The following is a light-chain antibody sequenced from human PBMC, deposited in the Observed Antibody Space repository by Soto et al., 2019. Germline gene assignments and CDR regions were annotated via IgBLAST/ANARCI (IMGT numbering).Light chain of an antibody. V-gene: IGLV2-14*01. CDR1: SSDVGGYNY. CDR2: DVS. CDR3: SSYTSSSTPV. J-gene: IGLJ2*01. Sequence: QSALTQPASVSGSPGQSITISCTGTSSDVGGYNYVSWYQQHPGKAPKLMIYDVSNRPSGVSNSFSCSKSGNTASLTISWLQAEDEADYYCSSYTSSSTPVFGGGTKVTVL.